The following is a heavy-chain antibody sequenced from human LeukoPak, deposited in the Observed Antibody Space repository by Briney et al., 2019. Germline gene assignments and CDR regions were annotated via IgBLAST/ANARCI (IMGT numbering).Heavy chain of an antibody. CDR3: AIYSDTYYFDH. D-gene: IGHD1-26*01. CDR2: IYPGDSDT. CDR1: GFIFSSYW. V-gene: IGHV5-51*01. J-gene: IGHJ4*02. Sequence: PGGSLRLSCAASGFIFSSYWMSWVRQMPGKGLEWMGIIYPGDSDTRYSPSFQGQVTIAADKSISTAYLQWSSLKASDTAMYYCAIYSDTYYFDHWGQGTLVTVSS.